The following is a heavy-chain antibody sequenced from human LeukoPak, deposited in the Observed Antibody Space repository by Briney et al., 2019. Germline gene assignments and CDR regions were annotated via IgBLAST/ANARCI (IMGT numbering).Heavy chain of an antibody. Sequence: GGSLRLSCAASGFKFSNFGMHWVRQAPGKGLEWVAVIWYDGSNKYYADSVKGRFTISRDNSKNTKNTLYLQMNSLRAEDTAVYYCARGSSSSHYYYGMDVWGQGTTVTVSS. J-gene: IGHJ6*02. V-gene: IGHV3-33*01. CDR3: ARGSSSSHYYYGMDV. CDR2: IWYDGSNK. CDR1: GFKFSNFG. D-gene: IGHD6-6*01.